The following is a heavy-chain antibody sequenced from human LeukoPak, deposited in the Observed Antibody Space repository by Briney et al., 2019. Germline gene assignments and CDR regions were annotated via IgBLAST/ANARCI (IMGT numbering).Heavy chain of an antibody. CDR2: ISGSGGST. J-gene: IGHJ4*02. V-gene: IGHV3-23*01. CDR1: GFTFSSYA. D-gene: IGHD1-20*01. Sequence: PAGGSLRLSCAASGFTFSSYAMSWLRQAPGKGLEWVSAISGSGGSTYYADSVKGRFTISRDNSKNTLYLQMNSLRAEDTAVYYCAKSRYNWNDGPLGYWGQGTLVTVSS. CDR3: AKSRYNWNDGPLGY.